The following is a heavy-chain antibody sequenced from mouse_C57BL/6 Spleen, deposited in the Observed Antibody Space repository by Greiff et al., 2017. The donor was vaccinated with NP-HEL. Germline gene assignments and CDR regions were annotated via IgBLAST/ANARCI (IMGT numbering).Heavy chain of an antibody. D-gene: IGHD1-1*01. J-gene: IGHJ4*01. CDR3: ARRSYGSEAMDY. CDR2: IDPSDSYT. Sequence: QVQLQQPGAELVMPGASVKLSCKASGYTFISYWMHWVKQRPGQGLEWIGEIDPSDSYTNYNQKFKGKSTLTVDKSSSTAYMQLSSLTSEDSAVYYCARRSYGSEAMDYWGQGTSVTVSS. V-gene: IGHV1-69*01. CDR1: GYTFISYW.